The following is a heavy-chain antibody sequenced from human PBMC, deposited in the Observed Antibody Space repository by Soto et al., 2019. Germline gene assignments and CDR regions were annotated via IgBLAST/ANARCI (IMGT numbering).Heavy chain of an antibody. CDR1: GFTFSSYA. CDR3: AKWGYYYDSSGYYYFDY. V-gene: IGHV3-23*01. J-gene: IGHJ4*02. CDR2: ISGSGGST. Sequence: GSLRLSCAASGFTFSSYAMSWVRQAPGKGLEWVSAISGSGGSTYYADSVKGRFTISRDNSKNTLYLQMNSLRAEDTAVYYCAKWGYYYDSSGYYYFDYWGQGTLVTVSS. D-gene: IGHD3-22*01.